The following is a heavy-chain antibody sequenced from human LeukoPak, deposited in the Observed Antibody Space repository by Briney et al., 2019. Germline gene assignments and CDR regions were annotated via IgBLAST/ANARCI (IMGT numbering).Heavy chain of an antibody. V-gene: IGHV1-46*01. Sequence: ASVKVSCKAPGYTFTSYYMHWVRQAPGQGLEWMGIINPSGGSTSYAQKFQGRVTMTRDTSTSTVYMELSSLRSEDTAVYYCARDYSLPAEFWSGSSTHYYYYGMDVWGQGTTVTVSS. CDR3: ARDYSLPAEFWSGSSTHYYYYGMDV. J-gene: IGHJ6*02. D-gene: IGHD3-3*01. CDR2: INPSGGST. CDR1: GYTFTSYY.